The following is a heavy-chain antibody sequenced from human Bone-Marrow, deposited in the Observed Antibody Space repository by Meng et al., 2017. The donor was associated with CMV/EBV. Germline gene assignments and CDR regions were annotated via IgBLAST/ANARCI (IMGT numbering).Heavy chain of an antibody. CDR2: ISSSGNS. V-gene: IGHV4-61*01. Sequence: TGAGVSVSKEHTYWRWYRQRPEKGMEWIEYISSSGNSNYSPSLKSRVTLSLDTSKSECSLTLASVTAADTAGCYCARAFCWGPGAFDNWGQGTLVTVSS. CDR3: ARAFCWGPGAFDN. D-gene: IGHD3-16*01. J-gene: IGHJ4*02. CDR1: GVSVSKEHTY.